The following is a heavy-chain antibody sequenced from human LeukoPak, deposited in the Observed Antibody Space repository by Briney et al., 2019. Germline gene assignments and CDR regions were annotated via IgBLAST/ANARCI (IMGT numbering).Heavy chain of an antibody. V-gene: IGHV4-31*03. D-gene: IGHD1-26*01. CDR1: GGSISSGGYY. J-gene: IGHJ4*02. CDR2: IYYSGST. CDR3: ARHSIGATTDFDY. Sequence: SQTLSLTCTVSGGSISSGGYYWSWIRQHPGKGLEWIGYIYYSGSTYYNPSLKSRVTISVDTSKNQFSLKLSSVTAADTAVYYCARHSIGATTDFDYWGQGTLVTASS.